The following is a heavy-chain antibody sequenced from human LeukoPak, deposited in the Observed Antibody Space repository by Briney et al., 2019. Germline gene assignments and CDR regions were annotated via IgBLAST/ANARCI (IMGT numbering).Heavy chain of an antibody. CDR3: AKDPRRYSRTGSYFDY. D-gene: IGHD6-13*01. CDR2: INAGNGNT. V-gene: IGHV1-3*03. Sequence: ASVKVSCKASGYTFTSYAIQWVRQAPGQRLQWMGWINAGNGNTKYSQEFQGRVTITRDTSASTAYMELSSLRAEDTAVYYCAKDPRRYSRTGSYFDYWGQGTLVTVSS. J-gene: IGHJ4*02. CDR1: GYTFTSYA.